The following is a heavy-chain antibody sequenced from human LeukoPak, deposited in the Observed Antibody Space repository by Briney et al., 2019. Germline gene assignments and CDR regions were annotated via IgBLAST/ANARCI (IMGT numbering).Heavy chain of an antibody. CDR2: IYPGDSDT. Sequence: GESLKISCKGSGYSFTSYWIGWVRQMPGKGLEWMGIIYPGDSDTRYSPSFQGQVTISADKSISTAYLQWSSLKASDTAMYYCARGVPSGSLLSWFDPWGQGTLVTVSS. D-gene: IGHD3-10*01. CDR3: ARGVPSGSLLSWFDP. J-gene: IGHJ5*02. V-gene: IGHV5-51*01. CDR1: GYSFTSYW.